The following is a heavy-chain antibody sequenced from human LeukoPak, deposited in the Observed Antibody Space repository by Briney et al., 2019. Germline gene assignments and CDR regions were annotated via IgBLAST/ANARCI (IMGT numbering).Heavy chain of an antibody. Sequence: NRGESLKISCKGSGYGFTSYWIGWVRQMPGKGLEWMGIIYPGDSDTRYSPSFQGQVTISADKSISTAYLQWSSLKASDTAMYYCARHIVIPNDYGGNSGEDTALDYWGQGTLVTVSS. J-gene: IGHJ4*02. CDR2: IYPGDSDT. CDR1: GYGFTSYW. D-gene: IGHD4-23*01. V-gene: IGHV5-51*01. CDR3: ARHIVIPNDYGGNSGEDTALDY.